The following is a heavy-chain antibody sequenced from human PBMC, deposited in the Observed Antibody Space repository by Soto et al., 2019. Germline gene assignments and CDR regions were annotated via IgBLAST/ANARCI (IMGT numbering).Heavy chain of an antibody. Sequence: LSLTCTVSGGSISDGYYWTWIRQHPGKGLEWIGSISYSGSTSYNPSLKFRLNISVDRSKSQFSLNLSSVTAADTAVYYCARRDRSGYSYWLDTWGQGTLVTVSS. CDR1: GGSISDGYY. CDR3: ARRDRSGYSYWLDT. V-gene: IGHV4-31*03. D-gene: IGHD3-22*01. CDR2: ISYSGST. J-gene: IGHJ5*02.